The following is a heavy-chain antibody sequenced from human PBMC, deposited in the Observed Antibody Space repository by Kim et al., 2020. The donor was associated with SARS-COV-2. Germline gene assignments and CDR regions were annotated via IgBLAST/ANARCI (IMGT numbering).Heavy chain of an antibody. CDR2: IKKDGSEK. J-gene: IGHJ4*02. CDR3: ARGRGRITIFGVVAPNYYFFDY. Sequence: GGSLRLSCAASGFTFSSYWMSWVRQAPGKGLEWVANIKKDGSEKYYVDSVKGRFTISRDNAKNSLYLQMNSLRAEDTAVYYCARGRGRITIFGVVAPNYYFFDYWGQGTRVTVSS. D-gene: IGHD3-3*01. V-gene: IGHV3-7*01. CDR1: GFTFSSYW.